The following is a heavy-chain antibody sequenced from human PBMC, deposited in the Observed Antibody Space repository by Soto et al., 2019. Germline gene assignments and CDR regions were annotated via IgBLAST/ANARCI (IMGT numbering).Heavy chain of an antibody. J-gene: IGHJ3*02. V-gene: IGHV3-30*18. CDR2: ISYDGSNK. Sequence: QVQLVESGGGVVQPGRSLRLSCAASGFTFSGYGMHWVRQAPGKGLEWVAVISYDGSNKYYADSVKGRLTNSRDNSQNTLYLQMNSLRAEDTAVYYCAKGDYGGNSHTFDIWGQGTMVTVSS. CDR1: GFTFSGYG. D-gene: IGHD4-17*01. CDR3: AKGDYGGNSHTFDI.